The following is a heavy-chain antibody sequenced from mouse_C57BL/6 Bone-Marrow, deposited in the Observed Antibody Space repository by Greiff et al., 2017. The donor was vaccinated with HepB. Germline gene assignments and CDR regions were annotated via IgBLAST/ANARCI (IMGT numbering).Heavy chain of an antibody. D-gene: IGHD2-2*01. CDR2: ISSGSSTI. CDR3: ARPVLWPRRGAMDY. V-gene: IGHV5-17*01. Sequence: EVKLQESGGGLVKPGGSLKLSCAASGFTFSDYGMHWVRQAPEKGLEWVAYISSGSSTIYYADTVKGRFTISGDNAKNTLFLQMTSLRSEDTAMYYCARPVLWPRRGAMDYWGQGTSVTVSS. CDR1: GFTFSDYG. J-gene: IGHJ4*01.